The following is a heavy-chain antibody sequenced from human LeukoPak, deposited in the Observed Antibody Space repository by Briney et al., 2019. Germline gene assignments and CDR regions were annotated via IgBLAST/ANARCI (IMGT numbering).Heavy chain of an antibody. CDR1: GYTFTSYG. CDR3: VRLYYDSSGYSNYFDY. V-gene: IGHV1-18*01. Sequence: ASVKVSCKASGYTFTSYGISWVRQAPGQGLEWMGWISAYNGNTNYAQKLQGRVTMTTDTSTSTAYMELRSLRSDDTAVYYCVRLYYDSSGYSNYFDYWGQGTLVTVSS. D-gene: IGHD3-22*01. CDR2: ISAYNGNT. J-gene: IGHJ4*02.